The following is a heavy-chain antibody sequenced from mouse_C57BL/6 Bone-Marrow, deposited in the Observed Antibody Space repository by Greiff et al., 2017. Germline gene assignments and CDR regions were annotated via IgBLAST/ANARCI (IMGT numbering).Heavy chain of an antibody. CDR1: GYSITSDY. CDR3: ARYSSYYYGSSYWYFDV. CDR2: ISYSGST. V-gene: IGHV3-8*01. D-gene: IGHD1-1*01. Sequence: VQLKESGPGLAKPSQTLSLTCSVTGYSITSDYWNWIRKFPGNKLEYMGYISYSGSTYYNPSLKSRISITRDTSKNQYYLQLNSVTTEDTATYYCARYSSYYYGSSYWYFDVWGTGTTVTVSS. J-gene: IGHJ1*03.